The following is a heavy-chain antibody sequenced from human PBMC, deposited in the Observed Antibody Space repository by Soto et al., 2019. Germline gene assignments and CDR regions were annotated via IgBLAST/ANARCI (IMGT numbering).Heavy chain of an antibody. D-gene: IGHD3-10*01. Sequence: GSLRLSCAASGFTFSSYAMSWVRQAPGKGLEWVSAISGSGGSTYFADSVKGRFTISRDNSKNTLYLQMNSLRAEDTAVYYCAKDLRDGSGSYYFDYWGQGTLVTVSS. CDR2: ISGSGGST. CDR3: AKDLRDGSGSYYFDY. V-gene: IGHV3-23*01. CDR1: GFTFSSYA. J-gene: IGHJ4*02.